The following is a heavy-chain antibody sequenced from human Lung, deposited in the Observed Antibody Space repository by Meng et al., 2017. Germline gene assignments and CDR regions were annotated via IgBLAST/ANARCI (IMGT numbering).Heavy chain of an antibody. Sequence: GGSLRLSCAASGSTFSSYAMSWVRQAPGKGLEWVSAISGSGGNTHYADSVKGRFTISRDNSKNTLYLQMNTMGAEDAAVYYCTRGIWGFDYWGQGTLVTVSS. J-gene: IGHJ4*02. CDR3: TRGIWGFDY. CDR1: GSTFSSYA. D-gene: IGHD2/OR15-2a*01. V-gene: IGHV3-23*01. CDR2: ISGSGGNT.